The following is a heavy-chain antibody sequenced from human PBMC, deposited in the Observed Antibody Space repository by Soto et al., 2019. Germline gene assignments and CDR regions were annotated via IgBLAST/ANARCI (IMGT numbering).Heavy chain of an antibody. CDR3: ARGRRSSPTFYGMDV. V-gene: IGHV3-30-3*01. CDR1: GFTFSSYA. D-gene: IGHD6-19*01. Sequence: GGSRRLSCAASGFTFSSYAMHWVRQAPGKGLEWVAVISYDGSNKYYADSVKGRFTISRDNSKNTRYLQMNSLRAEDTAVYYCARGRRSSPTFYGMDVWGQGTTVTVSS. CDR2: ISYDGSNK. J-gene: IGHJ6*02.